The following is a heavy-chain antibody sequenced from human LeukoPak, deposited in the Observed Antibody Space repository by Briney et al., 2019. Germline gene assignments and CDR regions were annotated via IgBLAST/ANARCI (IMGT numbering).Heavy chain of an antibody. D-gene: IGHD6-6*01. J-gene: IGHJ4*02. CDR1: GGSISSYY. CDR3: ARLTRLSTSPDRYYFDY. Sequence: PSETLSLTCIVSGGSISSYYRSWIRQPPGRGLEWIGYIHTSGSTNYNPSLKSRVTISVDTSENQFSLKLSSVTAADTAVHFCARLTRLSTSPDRYYFDYWGQGTLVTVSS. CDR2: IHTSGST. V-gene: IGHV4-4*09.